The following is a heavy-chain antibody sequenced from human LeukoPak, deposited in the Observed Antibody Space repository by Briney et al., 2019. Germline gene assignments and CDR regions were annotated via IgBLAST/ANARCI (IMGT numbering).Heavy chain of an antibody. D-gene: IGHD5-18*01. J-gene: IGHJ4*02. CDR2: INHSGST. Sequence: PSETLSLTCAVYGGSFSGYYWSWIRQPPGKGLEWIGEINHSGSTNYNPSLKSRVTISVDTSKNQFSLKLSSVTAADTAVYYCARDSYGYDWGQGTLVTVSS. CDR1: GGSFSGYY. CDR3: ARDSYGYD. V-gene: IGHV4-34*01.